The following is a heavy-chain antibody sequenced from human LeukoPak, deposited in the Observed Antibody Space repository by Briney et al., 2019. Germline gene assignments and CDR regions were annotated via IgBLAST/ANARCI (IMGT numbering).Heavy chain of an antibody. V-gene: IGHV1-69*13. CDR2: IIPIFGTA. Sequence: SVKVSCKASGGTFSSYAISWVRQAPGQGLEWMGGIIPIFGTANYAQKFQGRVTITADESTSTAYMELSSLRSEDTAVYYCAKDKQWLDQYYFDYWGQGTLVTVSS. CDR1: GGTFSSYA. J-gene: IGHJ4*02. D-gene: IGHD6-19*01. CDR3: AKDKQWLDQYYFDY.